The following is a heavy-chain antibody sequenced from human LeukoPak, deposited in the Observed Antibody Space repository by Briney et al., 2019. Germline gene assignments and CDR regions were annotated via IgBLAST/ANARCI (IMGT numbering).Heavy chain of an antibody. D-gene: IGHD3-22*01. V-gene: IGHV3-7*01. Sequence: GGSLRLSCVGSGFTFSYYWVTWVRQAPGKGLEWVANIKQDGSEKYYVDSVKGRFTISRDNAKNSLYLQMNSLRAEDTAVYYCAKPKDSSGYYLHDAFDIWGQGTMVTVSS. CDR3: AKPKDSSGYYLHDAFDI. J-gene: IGHJ3*02. CDR2: IKQDGSEK. CDR1: GFTFSYYW.